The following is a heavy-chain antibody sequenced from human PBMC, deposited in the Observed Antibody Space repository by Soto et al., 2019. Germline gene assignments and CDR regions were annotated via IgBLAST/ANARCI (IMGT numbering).Heavy chain of an antibody. Sequence: AGGSLRLSCAASGFTFSNAWMSWVRQAPGKGLEWVGRIKSKTDGGTTDYAAPVKGRFTISRDDSKNTLYLQMNSLKTEDTAVYYCTTEVEMATSGSDYWGQGTLVTVSS. CDR3: TTEVEMATSGSDY. CDR1: GFTFSNAW. V-gene: IGHV3-15*01. CDR2: IKSKTDGGTT. J-gene: IGHJ4*02. D-gene: IGHD5-12*01.